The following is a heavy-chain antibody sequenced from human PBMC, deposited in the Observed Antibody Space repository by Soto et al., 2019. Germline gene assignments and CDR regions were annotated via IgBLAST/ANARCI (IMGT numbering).Heavy chain of an antibody. CDR2: IVVGSGNT. CDR1: GYTFTSYY. D-gene: IGHD6-19*01. CDR3: AREPVTGIWFDP. J-gene: IGHJ5*02. Sequence: SVKGSCKASGYTFTSYYMQWVRQARGQRLEWIGWIVVGSGNTNYAQKFQERVTITRDMSTSTAYMELRSLRSDDTAVYYCAREPVTGIWFDPWGQGTLVTVSS. V-gene: IGHV1-58*02.